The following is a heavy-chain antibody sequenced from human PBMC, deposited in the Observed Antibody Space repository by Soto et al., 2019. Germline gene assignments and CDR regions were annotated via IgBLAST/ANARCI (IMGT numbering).Heavy chain of an antibody. CDR1: GFTFSSYA. CDR3: AKDFADYDSSGYLRG. J-gene: IGHJ4*02. D-gene: IGHD3-22*01. Sequence: GGSLRLSCAASGFTFSSYAMSWVRQAPGKGLEWVSAISGSGGSTYYADSVKGRFTISRDNSKNTLYLQMNSLRAEDTAVYYCAKDFADYDSSGYLRGWGQGTLVTVSS. V-gene: IGHV3-23*01. CDR2: ISGSGGST.